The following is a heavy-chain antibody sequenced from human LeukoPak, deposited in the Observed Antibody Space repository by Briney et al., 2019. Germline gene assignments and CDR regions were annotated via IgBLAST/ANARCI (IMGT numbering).Heavy chain of an antibody. CDR1: GYTFTGYF. CDR3: ARLGSSGYYWVDY. CDR2: INPNSGGT. J-gene: IGHJ4*02. V-gene: IGHV1-2*02. Sequence: ASVKVSCKASGYTFTGYFMHWVRQAPGQGLEWMGWINPNSGGTNYAQKFQGRVTMTRDTSISTAYMELSRLRSDDTAVYYCARLGSSGYYWVDYWGQGTLVTVSS. D-gene: IGHD3-22*01.